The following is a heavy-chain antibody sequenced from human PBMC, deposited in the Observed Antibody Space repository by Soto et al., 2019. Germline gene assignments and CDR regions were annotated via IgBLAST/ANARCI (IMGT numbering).Heavy chain of an antibody. CDR3: ARHTRSSYYYYYGMDV. CDR2: IIPIFGTA. J-gene: IGHJ6*02. V-gene: IGHV1-69*13. D-gene: IGHD3-10*01. CDR1: GGTFSSYA. Sequence: ASVKVSCKASGGTFSSYAISWVRQAPGQGLEWMGGIIPIFGTANYAQKFQGRVTITADESTSTAYMELSSLRSEDTAVYYCARHTRSSYYYYYGMDVWGQGNTVTVSS.